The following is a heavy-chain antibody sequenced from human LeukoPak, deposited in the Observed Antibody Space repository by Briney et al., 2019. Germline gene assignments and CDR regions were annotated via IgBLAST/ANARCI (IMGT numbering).Heavy chain of an antibody. CDR2: IYYSGST. J-gene: IGHJ3*02. CDR3: ARTAANAFDI. Sequence: SETLSLTCTVSGGSISSSSYYWGWIRQPPGKGLEWIGSIYYSGSTYYNPSLKSRVTISVDTSKNQFSLKLSSVTAADTAVYYCARTAANAFDIWGQGTKVTVSS. D-gene: IGHD2-2*01. V-gene: IGHV4-39*07. CDR1: GGSISSSSYY.